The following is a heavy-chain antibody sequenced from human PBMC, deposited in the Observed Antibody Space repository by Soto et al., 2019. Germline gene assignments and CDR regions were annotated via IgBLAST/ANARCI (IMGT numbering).Heavy chain of an antibody. V-gene: IGHV4-59*01. J-gene: IGHJ3*02. Sequence: ASETVSLTCTVPGGSISSYYWSWIRQPPGKGLEWIGYIYYSGSTNYNPSLKSRVTISVDTSKNQFSLKLSSVTAADTAVYYCARRYGSAFDIWGQGTMVT. CDR3: ARRYGSAFDI. CDR1: GGSISSYY. D-gene: IGHD3-10*01. CDR2: IYYSGST.